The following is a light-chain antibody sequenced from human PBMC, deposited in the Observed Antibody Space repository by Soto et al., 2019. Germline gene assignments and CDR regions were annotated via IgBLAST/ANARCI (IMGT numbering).Light chain of an antibody. V-gene: IGKV3-20*01. CDR2: GAS. J-gene: IGKJ2*01. CDR3: QQYGSSPYT. CDR1: QSVSSSF. Sequence: EIVLTQSPGTLSLSPGERASLSCRASQSVSSSFLAWYQQIPGQAPRLLIYGASSRATGIADRFSGSWSGTDFTRTISRLEPEDFAVYYCQQYGSSPYTLGQGSKLEI.